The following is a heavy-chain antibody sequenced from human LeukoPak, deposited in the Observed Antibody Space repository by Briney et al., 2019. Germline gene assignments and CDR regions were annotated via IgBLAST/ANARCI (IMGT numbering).Heavy chain of an antibody. J-gene: IGHJ4*02. D-gene: IGHD5-18*01. CDR3: ARDQIGYGLDY. CDR1: SGSINNHY. V-gene: IGHV4-59*11. Sequence: SETLSLTCIVSSGSINNHYWSWIRQPPGKGLEWIGYIYDSWNTNYNPSLKRRGTISIATSKNQFSLYLTSMTAADTAVYYCARDQIGYGLDYWGQGTLVTVSS. CDR2: IYDSWNT.